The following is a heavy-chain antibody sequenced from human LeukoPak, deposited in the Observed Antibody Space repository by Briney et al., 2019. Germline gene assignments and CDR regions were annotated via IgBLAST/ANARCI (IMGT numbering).Heavy chain of an antibody. CDR2: ISYDGSNK. Sequence: GSPRLSCAASGFTFSSYAMHWVRQAPGKGLEWVAVISYDGSNKYYADSVKGRFTISRDNSKNTLYLLMNSLRAEDTAVYYCARDLVDYYGSGSYYLWGQGTLVAIAS. D-gene: IGHD3-10*01. CDR3: ARDLVDYYGSGSYYL. J-gene: IGHJ4*02. CDR1: GFTFSSYA. V-gene: IGHV3-30-3*01.